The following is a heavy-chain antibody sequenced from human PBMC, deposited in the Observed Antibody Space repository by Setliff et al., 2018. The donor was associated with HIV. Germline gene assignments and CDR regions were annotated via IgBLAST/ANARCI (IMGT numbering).Heavy chain of an antibody. J-gene: IGHJ4*02. CDR3: AKELAASGLGYFDS. CDR2: ISYDGSYK. Sequence: GGSLRLSCAASGFTFSSAWMGWVRQAPGKGLEWVAVISYDGSYKYYADSVKGRFTISRDNSKNTLYVQMNSLRAEDTAEYYCAKELAASGLGYFDSWGRGILVTVSS. D-gene: IGHD3-22*01. V-gene: IGHV3-30*18. CDR1: GFTFSSAW.